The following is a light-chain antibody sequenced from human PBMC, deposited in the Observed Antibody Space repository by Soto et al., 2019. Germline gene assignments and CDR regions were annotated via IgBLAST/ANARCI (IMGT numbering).Light chain of an antibody. CDR2: DAS. J-gene: IGKJ5*01. CDR1: QDINKN. CDR3: QQYERLPLT. Sequence: DIQMYQKTGYLSASVGERVTITCRASQDINKNLIWYQQKPGKAPKLLIYDASDLATGVPSRFSGSGSGTGFTFTISSLQPEDCATYYCQQYERLPLTFGQGTRLEI. V-gene: IGKV1-33*01.